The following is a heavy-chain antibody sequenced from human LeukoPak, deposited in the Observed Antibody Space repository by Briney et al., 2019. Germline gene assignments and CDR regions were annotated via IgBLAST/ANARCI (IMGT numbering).Heavy chain of an antibody. CDR2: IIPILGIA. Sequence: SVKVSCKASAGTFSSYAISWVRQAPGQGLEWMGRIIPILGIAKYAQKFQGRVTITADKSTSTAYMELSSLRSEDTAVYYCAATDHCTNGVCYYPFDYWGQGTLVTVSS. CDR1: AGTFSSYA. J-gene: IGHJ4*02. V-gene: IGHV1-69*04. CDR3: AATDHCTNGVCYYPFDY. D-gene: IGHD2-8*01.